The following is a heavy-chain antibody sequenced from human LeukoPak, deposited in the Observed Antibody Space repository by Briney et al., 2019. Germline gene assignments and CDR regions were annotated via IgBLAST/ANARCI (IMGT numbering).Heavy chain of an antibody. V-gene: IGHV1-69*01. CDR1: GGTFSGFV. D-gene: IGHD3-3*02. CDR3: ASHFNPAGYYYYYYMDV. Sequence: VASVKVSCKASGGTFSGFVISWVRPAPGQGLEWMGGIIPIFGVPHYAQRFQGRATITADEYTRTAYMELTSLKSEDTAVYYCASHFNPAGYYYYYYMDVWGKGTTVTVSS. CDR2: IIPIFGVP. J-gene: IGHJ6*03.